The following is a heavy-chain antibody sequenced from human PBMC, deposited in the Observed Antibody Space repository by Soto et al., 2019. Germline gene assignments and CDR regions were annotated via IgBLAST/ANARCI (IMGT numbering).Heavy chain of an antibody. J-gene: IGHJ5*02. Sequence: PGGCLRLSCAASGVTFSSYAMHWVRQAPGVGLEWVAVISYDGNNKYYADSVKGRFTISRDNSENTLYLQMNSLRAEDTALYYCARGGVYSSGRYAWFDPWGQGTLVTVSS. V-gene: IGHV3-30-3*01. D-gene: IGHD6-19*01. CDR3: ARGGVYSSGRYAWFDP. CDR1: GVTFSSYA. CDR2: ISYDGNNK.